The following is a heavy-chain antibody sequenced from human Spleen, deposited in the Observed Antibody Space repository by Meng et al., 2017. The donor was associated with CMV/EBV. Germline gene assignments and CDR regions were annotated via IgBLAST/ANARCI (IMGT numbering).Heavy chain of an antibody. D-gene: IGHD1-26*01. Sequence: GESLKISCAASGFSLSSHSMNWVRQAPGKGLEWVSSISSSSSSIYYADSVKGRFTISRDNAKNTLYLQMNSLRAEDTAVYYCARRLDRASGAFDIWGQGTMVTVSS. V-gene: IGHV3-21*01. J-gene: IGHJ3*02. CDR2: ISSSSSSI. CDR3: ARRLDRASGAFDI. CDR1: GFSLSSHS.